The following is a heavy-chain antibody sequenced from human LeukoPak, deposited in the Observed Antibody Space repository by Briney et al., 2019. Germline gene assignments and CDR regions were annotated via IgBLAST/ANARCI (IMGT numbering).Heavy chain of an antibody. J-gene: IGHJ4*02. CDR3: ARAALGYCSSTSCFNFDY. CDR2: IYYSGST. D-gene: IGHD2-2*01. V-gene: IGHV4-31*03. Sequence: SETLSLTCTVSGGSISSGGYYWSWIRQHPGKGLEWIGYIYYSGSTYYNPSLESRVTISVDTSKNQFSLKLSSVTAADTAVYYCARAALGYCSSTSCFNFDYWGQGTLVTVSS. CDR1: GGSISSGGYY.